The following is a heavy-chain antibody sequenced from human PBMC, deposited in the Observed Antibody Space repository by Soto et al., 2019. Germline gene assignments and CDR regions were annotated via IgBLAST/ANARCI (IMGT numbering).Heavy chain of an antibody. Sequence: PSETLSLTCAVSGGSISSSNWWSWVRQPPGKGLEWIGEIYHSGSTNYNPSLKSRVTISADKSKNQFSLKLSSVTAADTAVYYCARWAGDHDMPYYYYGMDVWGQGTTVTVSS. CDR1: GGSISSSNW. V-gene: IGHV4-4*02. D-gene: IGHD1-1*01. CDR3: ARWAGDHDMPYYYYGMDV. J-gene: IGHJ6*02. CDR2: IYHSGST.